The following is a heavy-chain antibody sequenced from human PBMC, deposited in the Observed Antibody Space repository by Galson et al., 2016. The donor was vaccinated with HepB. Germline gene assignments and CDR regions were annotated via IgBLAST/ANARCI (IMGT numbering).Heavy chain of an antibody. V-gene: IGHV5-51*01. CDR3: ARLYGYSGYDSIDY. CDR2: IYPFESET. Sequence: QSGAEVKKPGESLKISCQGSGYSFSSYWIGWVRQMPGKGLEWMGIIYPFESETRYSPSFQGQVTISADKSISTAYLQWSSLKVSDSAMYYCARLYGYSGYDSIDYWGQGTLVTVSS. J-gene: IGHJ4*02. D-gene: IGHD5-12*01. CDR1: GYSFSSYW.